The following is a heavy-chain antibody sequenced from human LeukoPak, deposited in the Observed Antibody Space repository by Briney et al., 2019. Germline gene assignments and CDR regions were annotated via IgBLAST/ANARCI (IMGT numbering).Heavy chain of an antibody. D-gene: IGHD4-23*01. CDR1: GGTFSSYA. CDR3: ARMVRYYYYYGMDV. J-gene: IGHJ6*02. CDR2: IIPIFGTA. Sequence: SVKVSCKASGGTFSSYAISWVRQAPGQGLEWMGGIIPIFGTANYAQKFQGRVTMTRNTSISTAYMELSSLRSEDTAVYYCARMVRYYYYYGMDVWGQGTTVTVSS. V-gene: IGHV1-69*05.